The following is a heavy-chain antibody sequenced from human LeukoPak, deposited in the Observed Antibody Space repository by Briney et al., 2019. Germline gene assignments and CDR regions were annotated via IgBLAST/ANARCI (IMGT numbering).Heavy chain of an antibody. Sequence: PGGSLRLSCTVSGFTVSSKSMSWVRQAPGKGLERVSAISGSGGSTYYADSVKGRFTISRDNSKNTLYLQMNSLRAEDTAVYYCAKGPLQVVAAVGYYYYYYMDVWGKGTTVTISS. CDR3: AKGPLQVVAAVGYYYYYYMDV. J-gene: IGHJ6*03. V-gene: IGHV3-23*01. D-gene: IGHD2-15*01. CDR1: GFTVSSKS. CDR2: ISGSGGST.